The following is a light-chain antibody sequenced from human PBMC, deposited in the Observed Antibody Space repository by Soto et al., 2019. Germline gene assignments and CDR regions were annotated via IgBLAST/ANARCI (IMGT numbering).Light chain of an antibody. Sequence: QSVLTQPPSASASLGASVKLTCTLSSGHNSYAIAWHQQQPEKGPRYLMKLNSDGSHSKWDGIPDRFSGSSSGAERYLTISSLQSEDEADYYCQSWSTDIRVFGGGTKLTVL. CDR2: LNSDGSH. J-gene: IGLJ3*02. V-gene: IGLV4-69*01. CDR1: SGHNSYA. CDR3: QSWSTDIRV.